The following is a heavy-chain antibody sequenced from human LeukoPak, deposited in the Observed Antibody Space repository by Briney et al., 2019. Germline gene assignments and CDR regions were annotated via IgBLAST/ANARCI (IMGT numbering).Heavy chain of an antibody. Sequence: GGSLRLSCAASGFTFSDYYMSWIRQAPGKGLEWVSYISSSGRTIYYADSVKGRFTISRDNAKNSLYLQMNSLRVEDRAIYYCATVIYGRLDYWGQGTLVTVSS. D-gene: IGHD2/OR15-2a*01. J-gene: IGHJ4*02. CDR3: ATVIYGRLDY. CDR2: ISSSGRTI. CDR1: GFTFSDYY. V-gene: IGHV3-11*04.